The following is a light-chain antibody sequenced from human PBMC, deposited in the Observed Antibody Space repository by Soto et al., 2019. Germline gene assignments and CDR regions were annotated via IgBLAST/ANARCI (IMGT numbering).Light chain of an antibody. Sequence: QSVLTPPPSVSEAPGQRVTISCTGRSSNIVAGYEAHWYQQVPGTAPKLLIYENNNRPSGVPDRFSGSKSGTSASLAITGLQAEDEAEYYCQSYDSSLSGYVFGTGTKLTVL. CDR3: QSYDSSLSGYV. V-gene: IGLV1-40*01. CDR1: SSNIVAGYE. J-gene: IGLJ1*01. CDR2: ENN.